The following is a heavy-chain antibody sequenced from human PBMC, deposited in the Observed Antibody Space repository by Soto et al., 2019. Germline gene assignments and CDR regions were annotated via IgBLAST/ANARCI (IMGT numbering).Heavy chain of an antibody. CDR2: IYYSGST. Sequence: SETRSLTCSVAGVSINSSCYYWGWIRQPPGKGLEGIATIYYSGSTYYNPSLKSRVTIIVDTSKNPFSLKLSSVTAADTAVYYCARSGLYTGYDQFDPWGQGTQVTVSS. J-gene: IGHJ5*02. CDR3: ARSGLYTGYDQFDP. V-gene: IGHV4-39*01. D-gene: IGHD5-12*01. CDR1: GVSINSSCYY.